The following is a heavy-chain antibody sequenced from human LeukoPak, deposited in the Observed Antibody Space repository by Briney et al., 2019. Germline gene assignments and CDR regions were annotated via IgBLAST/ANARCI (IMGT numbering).Heavy chain of an antibody. Sequence: GGSLRLSCAASGFTFSSYAMHWVRQAPGKGLEWVAVISYDGSNKYYADSVKGRFTISRDNSKNTLYLQMNSLRAEDTAVYYCASPSGYYDDYVWGSYRPFDYWGQGTLVTVSS. CDR2: ISYDGSNK. V-gene: IGHV3-30-3*01. CDR1: GFTFSSYA. D-gene: IGHD3-16*02. J-gene: IGHJ4*02. CDR3: ASPSGYYDDYVWGSYRPFDY.